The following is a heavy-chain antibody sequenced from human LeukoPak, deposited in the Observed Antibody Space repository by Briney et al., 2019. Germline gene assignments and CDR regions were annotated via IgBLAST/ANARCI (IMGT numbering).Heavy chain of an antibody. Sequence: GGSLRLSCAVSGFTLSNYWMHWVRQGPGGGLVWVSRMNSDGSKTDYADSVKGRFTISRDNAKNTLYLQMSSLRAEDTAVYFCARGYATRGRDYSVGFDYWGQGALVTVSS. CDR3: ARGYATRGRDYSVGFDY. CDR1: GFTLSNYW. J-gene: IGHJ4*02. V-gene: IGHV3-74*01. D-gene: IGHD4-11*01. CDR2: MNSDGSKT.